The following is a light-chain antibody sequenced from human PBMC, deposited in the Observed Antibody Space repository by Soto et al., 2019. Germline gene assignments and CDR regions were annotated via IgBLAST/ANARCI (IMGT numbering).Light chain of an antibody. CDR2: AAA. J-gene: IGKJ4*01. Sequence: AIQMTQSPSSLSASVGDRVTITCRASQGVSNDVGWYQQKPGKAPRLLIYAAATLQSRVPSRFSGSQSATDFTITISSLQPEDFATYYCLQDFSYPLTFGGGTKVEIK. CDR1: QGVSND. CDR3: LQDFSYPLT. V-gene: IGKV1-6*01.